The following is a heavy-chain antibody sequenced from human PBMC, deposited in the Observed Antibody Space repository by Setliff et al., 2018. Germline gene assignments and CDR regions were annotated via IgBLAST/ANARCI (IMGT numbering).Heavy chain of an antibody. D-gene: IGHD2-8*02. J-gene: IGHJ6*03. CDR1: GYTFSTYP. CDR2: ISTANGNT. CDR3: ARTSATWCMDV. V-gene: IGHV1-3*03. Sequence: WASVKVSCKASGYTFSTYPMHWVRQAPGQSLEWMGWISTANGNTKYSQQFQGRVTITRDTSASTVYMELSSLRSEDMAVYYCARTSATWCMDVWGKGTTVTVSS.